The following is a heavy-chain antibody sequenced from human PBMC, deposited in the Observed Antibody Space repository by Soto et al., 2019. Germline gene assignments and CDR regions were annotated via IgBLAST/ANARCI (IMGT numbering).Heavy chain of an antibody. V-gene: IGHV3-53*01. CDR2: IYSGGST. Sequence: GGSLRLSCAASGFTVSSNYMSWVRQAPGKGLEWVSVIYSGGSTYYADSVKGRFTISRDNSKNTLYLQMNSLRAEDTAVYYCARERGQQLVTEVRGGLYYYYYYGMDVWGQGTTVTVSS. J-gene: IGHJ6*02. CDR1: GFTVSSNY. CDR3: ARERGQQLVTEVRGGLYYYYYYGMDV. D-gene: IGHD6-13*01.